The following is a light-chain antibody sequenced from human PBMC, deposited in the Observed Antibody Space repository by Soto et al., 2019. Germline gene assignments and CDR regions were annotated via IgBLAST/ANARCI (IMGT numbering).Light chain of an antibody. J-gene: IGKJ1*01. Sequence: EIVMTQSPATLSVSPGESATLSCRASQSVSNNLAWDQQKPGQAPRLLIYGASTRATGFPARFSGSGSGTEVTLTISSLQSEDFAVYYCQQYNNWPPTWTFGQGTKVEIK. V-gene: IGKV3-15*01. CDR2: GAS. CDR1: QSVSNN. CDR3: QQYNNWPPTWT.